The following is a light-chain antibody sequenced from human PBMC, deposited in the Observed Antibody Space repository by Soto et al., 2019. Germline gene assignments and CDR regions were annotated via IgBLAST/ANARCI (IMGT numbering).Light chain of an antibody. CDR3: QHYSDWSLA. Sequence: EIVMTQSPSTLSVSPGERVTLSCRASQSVNSNLAWYQQKPGQAPRLLILGASNWATGIAARFSGSGSGTEFTLTISSLQSEDFAVYYCQHYSDWSLAFGEGTRVEIK. CDR1: QSVNSN. J-gene: IGKJ4*01. CDR2: GAS. V-gene: IGKV3D-15*01.